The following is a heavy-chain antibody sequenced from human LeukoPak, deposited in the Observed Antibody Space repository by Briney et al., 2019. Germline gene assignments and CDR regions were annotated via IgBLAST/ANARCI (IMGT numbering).Heavy chain of an antibody. CDR1: GGTFSSYA. J-gene: IGHJ6*03. V-gene: IGHV1-69*13. CDR2: IIPIFGTA. Sequence: SVKVSCKASGGTFSSYAISWVRQAPGQGLEWMGGIIPIFGTANYAQKFQGRVTITADESTSTAYMELSSLRPEDTAVYYCARVIEQWLENLGYYYYMDVWGKGTTVTVSS. D-gene: IGHD6-19*01. CDR3: ARVIEQWLENLGYYYYMDV.